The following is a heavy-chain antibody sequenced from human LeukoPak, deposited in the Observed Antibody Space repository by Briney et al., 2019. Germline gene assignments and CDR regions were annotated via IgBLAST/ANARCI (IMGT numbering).Heavy chain of an antibody. CDR1: GFTFSSYW. J-gene: IGHJ4*02. D-gene: IGHD3-22*01. Sequence: GGSLRLSGAASGFTFSSYWMSWVRQAPGKGLEWVGNIKQGGSEKYYVHSVKGRFTIYRDNAKNSLYLQMNSLRAEDTAVYYCAPGITDYDSLDYWGEGTVVSVSS. V-gene: IGHV3-7*01. CDR3: APGITDYDSLDY. CDR2: IKQGGSEK.